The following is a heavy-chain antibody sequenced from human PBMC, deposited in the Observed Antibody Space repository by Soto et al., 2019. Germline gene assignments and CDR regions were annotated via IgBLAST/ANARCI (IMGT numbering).Heavy chain of an antibody. CDR1: GYTFTSYA. D-gene: IGHD6-13*01. CDR3: ARDVGVLEIAAYYYGMDV. Sequence: ASVKVSCKASGYTFTSYAMHWVRQAPGQRLEWMGWINAGNGNTKYSQKFQGRVTITRDTSASTAYMELSSLRSEDTAVYYCARDVGVLEIAAYYYGMDVWGQGTTVTVSS. J-gene: IGHJ6*02. CDR2: INAGNGNT. V-gene: IGHV1-3*01.